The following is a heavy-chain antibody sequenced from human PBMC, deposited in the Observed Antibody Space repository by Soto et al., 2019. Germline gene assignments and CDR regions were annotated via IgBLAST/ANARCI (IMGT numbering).Heavy chain of an antibody. J-gene: IGHJ4*02. CDR1: GFTFSDYY. CDR2: ISSSGSTI. CDR3: ARGRKYYDFWSGYYKAPNGRDY. D-gene: IGHD3-3*01. Sequence: GGSLRLSCAASGFTFSDYYMSWIRQAPGKGLEWVSYISSSGSTIYYADSVKGRFTISRDNAKNSLYLQMNSLRAEDTAVYYCARGRKYYDFWSGYYKAPNGRDYWGQGTLVTVSS. V-gene: IGHV3-11*01.